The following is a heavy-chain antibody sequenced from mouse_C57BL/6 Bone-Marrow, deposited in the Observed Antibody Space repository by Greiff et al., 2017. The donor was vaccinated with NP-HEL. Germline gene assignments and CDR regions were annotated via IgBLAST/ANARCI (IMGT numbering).Heavy chain of an antibody. D-gene: IGHD4-1*01. V-gene: IGHV10-1*01. CDR1: GFSFNTYA. J-gene: IGHJ3*01. CDR3: VRQSSGNWFAY. CDR2: IRSKSNNYAT. Sequence: EVMLVESGGGLVQPKGSLKLSCAASGFSFNTYAMNWVRQAPGKGLEWVARIRSKSNNYATYYADSVKDRFTISRDDSESMLYLQMNNLKTEDTAMYYCVRQSSGNWFAYWGQGTLVTVSA.